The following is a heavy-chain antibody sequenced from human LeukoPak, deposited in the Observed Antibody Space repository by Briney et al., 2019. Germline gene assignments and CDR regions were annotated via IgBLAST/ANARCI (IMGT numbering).Heavy chain of an antibody. CDR3: VRDPSNSGNWFDL. D-gene: IGHD4-11*01. V-gene: IGHV3-74*01. CDR2: LGTDGTYT. Sequence: GSLRLSCAAPGFNLRDYWMHWVRQAPGKGLVWVSRLGTDGTYTNYADSVTGRFTIPRDNAKNTLYLQMDSLRAEDTSFYYCVRDPSNSGNWFDLWGQGTLVTVSS. J-gene: IGHJ5*02. CDR1: GFNLRDYW.